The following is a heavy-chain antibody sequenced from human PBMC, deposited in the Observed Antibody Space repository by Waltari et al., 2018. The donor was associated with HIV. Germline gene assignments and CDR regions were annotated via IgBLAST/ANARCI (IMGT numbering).Heavy chain of an antibody. CDR3: AGWRDSLGYFSKCYFFDY. CDR2: INHRGIR. Sequence: QVRLDQWGTNVLKPSETLSLTCAVYGESFNDHHWTWVRQSPKKGPEWIGAINHRGIRLYSPSFRRRLNISVDTSKNQFSLKLASLTAADTATYYCAGWRDSLGYFSKCYFFDYWSQGHRVAGSS. CDR1: GESFNDHH. J-gene: IGHJ4*02. D-gene: IGHD2-15*01. V-gene: IGHV4-34*01.